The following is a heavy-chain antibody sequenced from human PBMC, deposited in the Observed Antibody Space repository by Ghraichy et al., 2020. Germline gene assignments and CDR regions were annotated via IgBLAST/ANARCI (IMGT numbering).Heavy chain of an antibody. CDR3: ARDSQGGTVNFDY. Sequence: SETLSLTCAVYGGSFSTYYWSWIRQPPGKGLEWIGEINHSGRTNYNPSLKSRVTISVDTSKNQFSLKVNSVTAEDTAVYYCARDSQGGTVNFDYWGQGTLVTVSS. J-gene: IGHJ4*02. D-gene: IGHD1-1*01. CDR1: GGSFSTYY. CDR2: INHSGRT. V-gene: IGHV4-34*01.